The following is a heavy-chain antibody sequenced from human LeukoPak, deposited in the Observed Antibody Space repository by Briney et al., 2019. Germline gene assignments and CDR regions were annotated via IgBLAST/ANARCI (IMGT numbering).Heavy chain of an antibody. Sequence: SETLSLTCTVSGGSISSYYWSWIRQPPGKGLEWIGSIYQSGSTHYNPSLKSRVTISVDTPKNQFSLKLTSVTAADTAVYYCARDETYSSDWQSNHYYYYMDVWGKGTTVTVSS. CDR3: ARDETYSSDWQSNHYYYYMDV. CDR1: GGSISSYY. CDR2: IYQSGST. D-gene: IGHD6-19*01. J-gene: IGHJ6*03. V-gene: IGHV4-59*12.